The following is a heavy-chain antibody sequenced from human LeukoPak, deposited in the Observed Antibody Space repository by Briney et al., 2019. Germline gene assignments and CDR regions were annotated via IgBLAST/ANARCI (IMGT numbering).Heavy chain of an antibody. Sequence: RTSETLSLTFTVSGGSVNTIRHYWRWIRLSPGKGLEWIGSIYYSGAAYYNPSLNSRVNMSVDTSKNQFSLKFYFVTASDTAVYFCARRGDAKGFPPEEFGYWGPVIIVTVSS. CDR3: ARRGDAKGFPPEEFGY. V-gene: IGHV4-39*01. J-gene: IGHJ4*02. D-gene: IGHD2-8*01. CDR1: GGSVNTIRHY. CDR2: IYYSGAA.